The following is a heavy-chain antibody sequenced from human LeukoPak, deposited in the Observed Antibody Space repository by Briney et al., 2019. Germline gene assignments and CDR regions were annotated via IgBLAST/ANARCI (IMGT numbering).Heavy chain of an antibody. CDR3: ARRGGIAVAGLDY. CDR1: GGSISSSYY. J-gene: IGHJ4*02. Sequence: PSETLSLTCTVSGGSISSSYYWGWIRQPPGKGLEWIGSIYYSGSTYYNPSLKSRVIISVDTSKNQFSLKLSSVTAADTAVYYCARRGGIAVAGLDYWGQGTLVTVSS. CDR2: IYYSGST. D-gene: IGHD6-19*01. V-gene: IGHV4-39*01.